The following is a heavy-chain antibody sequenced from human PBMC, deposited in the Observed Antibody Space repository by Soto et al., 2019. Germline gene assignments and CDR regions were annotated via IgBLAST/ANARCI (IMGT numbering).Heavy chain of an antibody. CDR1: GGSISSGDYY. J-gene: IGHJ2*01. CDR2: IYYSGST. CDR3: ARDGPYGGNSGWYFDL. V-gene: IGHV4-30-4*01. D-gene: IGHD2-21*02. Sequence: QVQLQESGPGLVKPSQTLSLTCTVSGGSISSGDYYWSWIRQPPGKGLEWIGYIYYSGSTYYNPSLKSRVTISVDTSKNQFSLKLSSVTAADTAVYYCARDGPYGGNSGWYFDLWGRGTLVTVSS.